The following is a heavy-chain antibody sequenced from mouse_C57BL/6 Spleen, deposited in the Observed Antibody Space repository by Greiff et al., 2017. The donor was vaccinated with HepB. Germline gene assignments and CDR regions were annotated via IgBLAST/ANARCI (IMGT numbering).Heavy chain of an antibody. Sequence: EVKLMESGPGLVKPSQSLSLTCSVTGYSITSGYYWNWIRQFPGNKLEWMGYISYDGSNNYNPSLKNRISITRDTSKNQFFLKLNSVTTEDTATYYCARVGDDYGFAYWGQGTLVTVSA. CDR1: GYSITSGYY. CDR2: ISYDGSN. D-gene: IGHD2-4*01. CDR3: ARVGDDYGFAY. V-gene: IGHV3-6*01. J-gene: IGHJ3*01.